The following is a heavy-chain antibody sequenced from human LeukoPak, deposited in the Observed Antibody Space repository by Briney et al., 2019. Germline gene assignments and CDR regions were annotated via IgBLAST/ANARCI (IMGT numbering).Heavy chain of an antibody. CDR1: GASVTSGGFY. CDR3: ARHSGSGSLSRPFDP. D-gene: IGHD3-10*01. Sequence: SETLSLTCSVSGASVTSGGFYWGWLRQPPGEGLEWFATVYYTGSTYYNPSLKSRVTISIDTSKNQFSLNLRSVIAADTAVYYCARHSGSGSLSRPFDPWGQGTLVTVSS. CDR2: VYYTGST. V-gene: IGHV4-39*01. J-gene: IGHJ5*02.